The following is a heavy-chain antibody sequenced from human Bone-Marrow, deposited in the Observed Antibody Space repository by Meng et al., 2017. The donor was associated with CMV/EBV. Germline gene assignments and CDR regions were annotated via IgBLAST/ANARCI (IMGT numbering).Heavy chain of an antibody. J-gene: IGHJ4*02. Sequence: GGSLRLPCKGSGYRFTDYWIGWVRQMPGKGLEWMGIIYPGDSDTRYSPSFQGQVTISADKSISTAYLQWSSLKASDTAMYYCARPPPHSSGYYGYWGQGTLVTVSS. CDR1: GYRFTDYW. D-gene: IGHD3-22*01. V-gene: IGHV5-51*01. CDR2: IYPGDSDT. CDR3: ARPPPHSSGYYGY.